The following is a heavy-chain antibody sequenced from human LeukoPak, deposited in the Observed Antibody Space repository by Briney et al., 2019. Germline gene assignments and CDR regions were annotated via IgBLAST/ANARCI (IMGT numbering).Heavy chain of an antibody. V-gene: IGHV1-46*01. Sequence: ASVKVSCKASGYTFTSYGISWVRQAPGQGLEWMGIINPSGGSTSYAQKFQGRVTMTRDMSTSTVYMELSSLRSEDTAVYYCARQLVLHYYYYMDVWGKGTTVTVSS. J-gene: IGHJ6*03. CDR1: GYTFTSYG. CDR3: ARQLVLHYYYYMDV. D-gene: IGHD6-6*01. CDR2: INPSGGST.